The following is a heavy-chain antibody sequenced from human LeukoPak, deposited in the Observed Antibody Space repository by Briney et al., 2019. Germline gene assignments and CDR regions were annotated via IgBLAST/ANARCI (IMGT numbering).Heavy chain of an antibody. CDR1: GYTFTSYD. CDR3: ARRWSYYKDWFDP. Sequence: ASVKVSCKASGYTFTSYDINWVRQATGQGLEWMGWMNPNSGNTGYAQKFQGRVTMTRNTSISTAYMELSSLRSEDTAVYYCARRWSYYKDWFDPWGQGTLVTVSS. CDR2: MNPNSGNT. D-gene: IGHD3-10*01. J-gene: IGHJ5*02. V-gene: IGHV1-8*01.